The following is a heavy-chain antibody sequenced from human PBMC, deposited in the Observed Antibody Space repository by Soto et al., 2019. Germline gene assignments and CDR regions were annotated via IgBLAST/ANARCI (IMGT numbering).Heavy chain of an antibody. V-gene: IGHV4-30-4*01. CDR2: TYYSGGS. D-gene: IGHD5-12*01. CDR3: APLSGYDPAGAADK. J-gene: IGHJ4*02. Sequence: QVQLQESGPGLVKASQTLSLTCTLSGASVSSAEHYWSWIRQPPGKGLEWIGYTYYSGGSYYNAALQRRVSISVDTSQNQFSLKLTSVTAADTAVYYCAPLSGYDPAGAADKWGPGILVSVSS. CDR1: GASVSSAEHY.